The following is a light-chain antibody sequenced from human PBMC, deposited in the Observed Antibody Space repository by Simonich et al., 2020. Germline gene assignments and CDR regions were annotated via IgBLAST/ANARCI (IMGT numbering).Light chain of an antibody. Sequence: QSALTQPASVSGSPGQSITISCTGTGSDVGGYNYVSWYQQHPGKAPKLMIYDVSKRPSGVSNRFSGSKSGNPASLTISGLQAEDEADYYCSSYTSSSTLVFGGGTKLTVL. J-gene: IGLJ3*02. CDR1: GSDVGGYNY. CDR3: SSYTSSSTLV. CDR2: DVS. V-gene: IGLV2-14*01.